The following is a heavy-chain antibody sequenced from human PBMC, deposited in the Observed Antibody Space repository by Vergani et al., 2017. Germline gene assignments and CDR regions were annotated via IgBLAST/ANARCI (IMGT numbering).Heavy chain of an antibody. CDR1: GFTFSSYS. CDR2: ISSSSSYI. D-gene: IGHD3-3*01. V-gene: IGHV3-21*01. Sequence: EVQLVESGGGLVKPGGSLRLSCAASGFTFSSYSMNWVRQAPGKGLEWVSSISSSSSYIYYADSVKGRFTISRDNAKNSLYLQMNSLRAEDTAVYYCARCAYYDFGSQNYYYYYMDVWGKGTTVTVSS. CDR3: ARCAYYDFGSQNYYYYYMDV. J-gene: IGHJ6*03.